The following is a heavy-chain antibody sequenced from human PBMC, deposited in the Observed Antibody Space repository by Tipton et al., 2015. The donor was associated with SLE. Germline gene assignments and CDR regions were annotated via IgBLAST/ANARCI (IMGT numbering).Heavy chain of an antibody. CDR2: INWNGDTI. CDR1: GFSFEDYV. J-gene: IGHJ5*02. D-gene: IGHD1-26*01. V-gene: IGHV3-9*01. Sequence: QLVQSGGGLVQPGGSLRLSCAVSGFSFEDYVMHWVRQTPGKGLEWVSRINWNGDTIAYADFVKGRFTISRDNAKNSLFLQMNSLRPEDTAFYYCAKGGVGDSIDHWGQGTLVTVSS. CDR3: AKGGVGDSIDH.